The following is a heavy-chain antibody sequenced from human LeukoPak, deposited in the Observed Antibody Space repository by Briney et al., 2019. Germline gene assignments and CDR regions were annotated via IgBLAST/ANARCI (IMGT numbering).Heavy chain of an antibody. CDR3: ARGRGEYYYGSGSYYY. Sequence: GASVKVSCKASGYTFTSYGISWLRQAPGQGLEWMGWSSAYNGNTNYAQKLQGRVTMTTGTYTSTAYMEVRSLRSDDTAVYYCARGRGEYYYGSGSYYYWGQGTLVTVSS. V-gene: IGHV1-18*04. CDR2: SSAYNGNT. J-gene: IGHJ4*02. CDR1: GYTFTSYG. D-gene: IGHD3-10*01.